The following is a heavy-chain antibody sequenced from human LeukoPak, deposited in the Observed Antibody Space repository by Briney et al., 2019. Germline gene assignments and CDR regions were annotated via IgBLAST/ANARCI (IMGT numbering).Heavy chain of an antibody. CDR1: GYTFTSYA. V-gene: IGHV7-4-1*02. D-gene: IGHD5-18*01. CDR3: XXXXXTXMVLLWYMDV. CDR2: INTNTGNP. J-gene: IGHJ6*03. Sequence: ASVKVSCKASGYTFTSYAMNWVRQAPGQGLEWMGWINTNTGNPTYAQGFTGRFVFSLDTSVSTAYLQISSLKAEDTAVYYCXXXXXTXMVLLWYMDVWGKGTTVTVSS.